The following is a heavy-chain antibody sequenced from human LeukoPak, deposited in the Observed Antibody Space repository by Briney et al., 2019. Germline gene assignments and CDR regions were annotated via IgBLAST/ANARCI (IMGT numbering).Heavy chain of an antibody. V-gene: IGHV1-46*02. CDR2: IKPSGGST. D-gene: IGHD7-27*01. J-gene: IGHJ2*01. CDR3: ARDYGGNWGTYNYFDL. Sequence: ASVKVSCKASGYTFNTYHIHWVRQAPGHGPEWMGTIKPSGGSTTYAQNFQGRVAMTRDTSTSTVYMELSSLTSEDTAVYYCARDYGGNWGTYNYFDLWGRGTLVTVSS. CDR1: GYTFNTYH.